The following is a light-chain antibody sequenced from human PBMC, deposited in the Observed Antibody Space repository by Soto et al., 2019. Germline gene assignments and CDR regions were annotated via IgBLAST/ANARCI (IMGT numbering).Light chain of an antibody. CDR1: PDISNY. J-gene: IGKJ4*01. V-gene: IGKV1-33*01. Sequence: DIQMTQSPSSLSASVGDRVTITCKASPDISNYLNWYQQKPGKAPKLLIYDASNLETGVPSRFSGSGSGTYFTFTISSLQPEDIATYYCQQYDNLPLTFGGGTKVEIK. CDR2: DAS. CDR3: QQYDNLPLT.